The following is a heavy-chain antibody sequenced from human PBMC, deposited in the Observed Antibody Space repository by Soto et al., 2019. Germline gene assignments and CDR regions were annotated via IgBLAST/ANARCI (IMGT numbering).Heavy chain of an antibody. CDR1: GYTFTSYG. Sequence: SVKVSCKASGYTFTSYGISWVRQAPGQGLEWMGWISAYNGNTNYAQKLQGRVTMTTDTSTSTAYMELRSLRSDDTAVYYCARDRYYDSSAHGWFDPWGQGTLVTSPQ. J-gene: IGHJ5*02. D-gene: IGHD3-22*01. V-gene: IGHV1-18*01. CDR3: ARDRYYDSSAHGWFDP. CDR2: ISAYNGNT.